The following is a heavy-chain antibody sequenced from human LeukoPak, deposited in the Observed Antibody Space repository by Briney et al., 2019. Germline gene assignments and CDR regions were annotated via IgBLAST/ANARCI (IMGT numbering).Heavy chain of an antibody. CDR2: ISAYNGNT. D-gene: IGHD4-17*01. J-gene: IGHJ4*02. CDR3: ARVLNFAGDCDY. Sequence: ASVKVSCKASGYTFTSYGISWVRQAPGQGLEWMGWISAYNGNTNYAQKLQGRGTMTTDTSTSTAYMELRSLRSDDTAVYYCARVLNFAGDCDYWGQGTLVTVSS. CDR1: GYTFTSYG. V-gene: IGHV1-18*01.